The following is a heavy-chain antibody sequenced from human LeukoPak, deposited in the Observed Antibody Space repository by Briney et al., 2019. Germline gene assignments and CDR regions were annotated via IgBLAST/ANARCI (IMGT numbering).Heavy chain of an antibody. CDR3: AKWSGLVRYYYYMDV. Sequence: PGGSLRLSCAASGFTFSSYSMNWVRQAPGKGLEWVSAISGSGGSTYYADSVKGRFTISRDNSKNTLYLQMNSLRAEDTAVYYCAKWSGLVRYYYYMDVWGKGTTVTVSS. CDR1: GFTFSSYS. D-gene: IGHD6-6*01. J-gene: IGHJ6*03. V-gene: IGHV3-23*01. CDR2: ISGSGGST.